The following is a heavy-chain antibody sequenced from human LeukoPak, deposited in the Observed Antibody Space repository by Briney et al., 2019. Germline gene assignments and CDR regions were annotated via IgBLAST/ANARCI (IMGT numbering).Heavy chain of an antibody. CDR1: GYTFTSYG. D-gene: IGHD2-2*01. Sequence: GASVKVSCKASGYTFTSYGISWVRQAPGQGLEWMGWISAYNGNTNYAQKLQGRVTMTTDTSTSTAYMELRSLRSDDTAVYYCARSCSSTSCYVSNWFDPWGQGTLVTVSS. CDR3: ARSCSSTSCYVSNWFDP. V-gene: IGHV1-18*01. J-gene: IGHJ5*02. CDR2: ISAYNGNT.